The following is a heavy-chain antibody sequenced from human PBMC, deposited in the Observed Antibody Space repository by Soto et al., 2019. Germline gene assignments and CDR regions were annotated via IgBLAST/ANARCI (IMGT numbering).Heavy chain of an antibody. Sequence: PGGSLRLSCAASGFTFSSYAMSWFRQAPGTGLECVSVISGGGETTYYADSVKGRFTISRDNSKNTLYLQMSSLRAEDTALYYCAKDLSLNGGNTNGYFDYWGQGTRVTVS. J-gene: IGHJ4*02. CDR2: ISGGGETT. D-gene: IGHD2-15*01. CDR3: AKDLSLNGGNTNGYFDY. CDR1: GFTFSSYA. V-gene: IGHV3-23*01.